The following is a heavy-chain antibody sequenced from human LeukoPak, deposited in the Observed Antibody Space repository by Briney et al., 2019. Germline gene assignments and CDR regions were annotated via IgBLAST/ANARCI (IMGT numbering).Heavy chain of an antibody. CDR2: IYYSGST. CDR1: GGSISGYFY. Sequence: SETLSLTCTVSGGSISGYFYWSWIRQPPGMGLEWIGNIYYSGSTNYNPSLKSRVTISLDTSRTQFSLKLTSVTAADTAIYYCARDRGIDYYDSSGFGFDYWGQGTLVTVSS. J-gene: IGHJ4*02. CDR3: ARDRGIDYYDSSGFGFDY. D-gene: IGHD3-22*01. V-gene: IGHV4-59*01.